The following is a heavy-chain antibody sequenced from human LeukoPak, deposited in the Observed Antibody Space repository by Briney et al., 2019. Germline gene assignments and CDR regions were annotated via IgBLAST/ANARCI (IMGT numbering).Heavy chain of an antibody. D-gene: IGHD3-10*01. CDR1: GFMFNTNW. J-gene: IGHJ4*02. CDR2: INQDGSEK. CDR3: LCSRGGPDY. Sequence: GGSLRLSCEASGFMFNTNWMSWVRQAPGQGLEWVANINQDGSEKHYMKSVKGRFTVSRDNAKNLLYLQMNSLKTEDTAVYYCLCSRGGPDYWGQGTLVTVSS. V-gene: IGHV3-7*03.